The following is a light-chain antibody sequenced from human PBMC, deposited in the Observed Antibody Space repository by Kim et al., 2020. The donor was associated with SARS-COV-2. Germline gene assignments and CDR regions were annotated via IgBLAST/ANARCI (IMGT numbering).Light chain of an antibody. CDR3: VLHMGSGIWV. J-gene: IGLJ3*02. V-gene: IGLV8-61*01. CDR2: STN. CDR1: SGSVSTSYY. Sequence: QTVVTQEPSFSVSPGGTVTLTCGLSSGSVSTSYYPSWYQQTPGQAPRTLIYSTNTRSSGVPDRFSGSILGNKAALSITGAQADDESDYYCVLHMGSGIWVFGGGTQLTV.